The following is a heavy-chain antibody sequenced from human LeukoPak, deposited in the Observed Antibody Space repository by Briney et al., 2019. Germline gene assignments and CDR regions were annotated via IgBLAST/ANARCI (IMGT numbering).Heavy chain of an antibody. CDR1: GGTFSTYS. Sequence: ASVKVSCKASGGTFSTYSITWVRQAPGQGLEWMGRISPILGVNYHALKFQGRLTISADKSMITAYMDLTNVTSEDTAVYYCAAVYDGAAGYFDLWGRGTLITVSS. D-gene: IGHD3-22*01. J-gene: IGHJ2*01. CDR3: AAVYDGAAGYFDL. CDR2: ISPILGVN. V-gene: IGHV1-69*02.